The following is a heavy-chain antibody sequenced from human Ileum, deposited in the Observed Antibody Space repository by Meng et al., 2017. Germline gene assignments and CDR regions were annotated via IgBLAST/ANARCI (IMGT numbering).Heavy chain of an antibody. CDR2: AST. V-gene: IGHV4-61*01. D-gene: IGHD7-27*01. CDR3: ARDHWGSLDY. CDR1: GASVTTSHYQ. Sequence: VQLQESGPGLVRPSETPSLICTVSGASVTTSHYQWGWIRQPPGKGLEWIGYASTNYNPSLKSRLTISLDTSKNQVSLKLTSVTAADTAVYYCARDHWGSLDYWGQGILVTVSS. J-gene: IGHJ4*02.